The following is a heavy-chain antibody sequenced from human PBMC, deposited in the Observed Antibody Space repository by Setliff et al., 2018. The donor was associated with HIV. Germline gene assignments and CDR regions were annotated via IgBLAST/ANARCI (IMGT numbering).Heavy chain of an antibody. CDR3: ARDRTYGDSGTYYMDV. CDR1: GASVSSGTYS. V-gene: IGHV4-61*01. D-gene: IGHD3-10*01. Sequence: SETLSLTCSVSGASVSSGTYSWGWIRQPPGKGLEWIGYIYYSGTTKYNPSLKSRVTMSLDPSKYQFSLKVTSVTAADTAVYYCARDRTYGDSGTYYMDVWGKGTTVTVSS. CDR2: IYYSGTT. J-gene: IGHJ6*03.